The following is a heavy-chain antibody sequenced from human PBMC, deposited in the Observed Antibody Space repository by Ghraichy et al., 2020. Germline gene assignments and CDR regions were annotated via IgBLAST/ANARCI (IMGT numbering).Heavy chain of an antibody. CDR2: ISYDGSNK. J-gene: IGHJ4*02. D-gene: IGHD1-1*01. CDR3: AKLVTGTGNDLFDY. CDR1: GFTFSSYG. V-gene: IGHV3-30*18. Sequence: GGSLRLSCAASGFTFSSYGMHWVRQAPGKGLEWVAVISYDGSNKYYADSVKGRFTISRDNSKNTLYLQMNSLRAEDTAVYYCAKLVTGTGNDLFDYWGQGTLVTVSS.